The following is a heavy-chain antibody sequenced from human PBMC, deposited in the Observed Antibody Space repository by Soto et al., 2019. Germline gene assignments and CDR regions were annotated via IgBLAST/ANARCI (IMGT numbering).Heavy chain of an antibody. D-gene: IGHD1-26*01. J-gene: IGHJ4*02. CDR1: GGSISSGGYS. Sequence: KSSETLSLSCAVSGGSISSGGYSWSWIRQPPGKGLEWIGYIYHSGSTYYNPSLKSRVTISVDRSKNQFSLKLSSVTAADTAVYYCARDGSGHFDYWGQGTLVTVSS. CDR2: IYHSGST. V-gene: IGHV4-30-2*01. CDR3: ARDGSGHFDY.